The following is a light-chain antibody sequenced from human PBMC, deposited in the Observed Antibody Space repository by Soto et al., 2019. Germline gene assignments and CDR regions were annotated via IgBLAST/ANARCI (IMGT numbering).Light chain of an antibody. Sequence: QSALTQPRSVSGSPGQSVTISCTGTSTDVGGYNYVSWYQQHPGKVPKLMLYDVSNRPSGVPDRFSGSKSGNTASLTISGVQAEDEADYYCCSSAGRDTPYDFGSGTKLTVL. CDR2: DVS. V-gene: IGLV2-11*01. CDR3: CSSAGRDTPYD. CDR1: STDVGGYNY. J-gene: IGLJ1*01.